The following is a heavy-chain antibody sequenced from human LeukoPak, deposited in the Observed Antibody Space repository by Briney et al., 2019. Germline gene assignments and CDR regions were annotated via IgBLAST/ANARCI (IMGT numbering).Heavy chain of an antibody. V-gene: IGHV3-11*01. J-gene: IGHJ4*02. CDR3: AREVRLLSY. CDR2: ISNSGSTI. CDR1: GFIFSDYY. Sequence: KPGGSLRLSCAASGFIFSDYYMSWIRQAPGKGLEWISYISNSGSTIYYADSVEGRFTLSRGNAKNSLYLQMNSLRAEDTAVYYCAREVRLLSYWGQGTLVTVSS. D-gene: IGHD2/OR15-2a*01.